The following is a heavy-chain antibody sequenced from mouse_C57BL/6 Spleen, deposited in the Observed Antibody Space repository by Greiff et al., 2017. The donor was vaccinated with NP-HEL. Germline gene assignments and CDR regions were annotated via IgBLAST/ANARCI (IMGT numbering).Heavy chain of an antibody. D-gene: IGHD2-3*01. CDR1: GYAFSSSW. J-gene: IGHJ2*01. Sequence: QVQLQQSGPELVKPGASVKISCKASGYAFSSSWMNWVKQRPGKGLEWIGRIYPGDGDTNYNGKFKGKATLTADKSSSTAYMQLSSLTSEDSAVYFCARNGYYSSFDDWGQGTTLTVSS. CDR2: IYPGDGDT. CDR3: ARNGYYSSFDD. V-gene: IGHV1-82*01.